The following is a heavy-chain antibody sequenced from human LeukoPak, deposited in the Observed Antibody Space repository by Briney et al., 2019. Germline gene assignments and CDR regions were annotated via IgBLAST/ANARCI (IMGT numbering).Heavy chain of an antibody. J-gene: IGHJ4*02. V-gene: IGHV1-69*13. D-gene: IGHD2-15*01. CDR1: GGTFSSYA. CDR2: IIPIFGTA. Sequence: SVKVSCKASGGTFSSYAISWVRQAPGQGLEWMGGIIPIFGTANYAQKFQGRVTITADESTSTAYMELSSLRSEDTAVYYCAREFGRYCSGGSCPYDYWGQGTLVTVSS. CDR3: AREFGRYCSGGSCPYDY.